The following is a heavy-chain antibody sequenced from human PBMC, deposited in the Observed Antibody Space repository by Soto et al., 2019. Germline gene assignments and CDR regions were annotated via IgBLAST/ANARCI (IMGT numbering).Heavy chain of an antibody. J-gene: IGHJ6*03. V-gene: IGHV3-64*01. CDR3: ARVGGSGSYYYYYMDA. CDR2: ISSNGGST. Sequence: GGSLRLSCAASGFTFSSYAMHWVRQAPGKGLEYVSAISSNGGSTYYANSVKGRFTISRDNSKNTLYLQMGSLRAEDMAVYYCARVGGSGSYYYYYMDAWGKGTTVTVSS. D-gene: IGHD3-10*01. CDR1: GFTFSSYA.